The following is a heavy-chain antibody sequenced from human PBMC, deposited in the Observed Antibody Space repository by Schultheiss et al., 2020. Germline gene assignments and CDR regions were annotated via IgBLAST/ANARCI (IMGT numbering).Heavy chain of an antibody. CDR2: IYYSGST. CDR3: ARGGRYYYYYYGMDV. Sequence: SETLSLTCTVSGGSVSSGSYYWSWIRQPPGKGLEWIGYIYYSGSTNYNPSLKSRVTISVDKSKNQFSLKLSSVTAADTAVYYCARGGRYYYYYYGMDVWGQGTTVTVSS. CDR1: GGSVSSGSYY. V-gene: IGHV4-61*01. J-gene: IGHJ6*02. D-gene: IGHD3-10*01.